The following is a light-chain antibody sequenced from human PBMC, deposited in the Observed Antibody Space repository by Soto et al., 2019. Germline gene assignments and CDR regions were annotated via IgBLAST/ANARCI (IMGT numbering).Light chain of an antibody. CDR3: AAWDDSLSYV. CDR2: SND. J-gene: IGLJ1*01. CDR1: SSNIGTNY. Sequence: QAVVTQSPSASGTPGQRVIISCSGTSSNIGTNYVYWYQQLPGTAPKVLIYSNDKRPSGVPNRFSGSKSGTSASLAISGLRSEDEADYYCAAWDDSLSYVFGIGTKLTVL. V-gene: IGLV1-47*01.